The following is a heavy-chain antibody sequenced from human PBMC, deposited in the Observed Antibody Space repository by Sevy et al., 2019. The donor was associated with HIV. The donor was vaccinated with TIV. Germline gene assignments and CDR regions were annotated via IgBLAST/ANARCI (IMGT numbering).Heavy chain of an antibody. CDR2: IIPIFGTA. Sequence: ASVKVSCKASGGTFSSYAISWVRQAPGQGLEWMGGIIPIFGTANYAQKFQGRVTITADESTSTAYMELSSLRSEDTAVYYCARGVSRYGSGSRGEASAFDIWGQGTMVTVSS. CDR3: ARGVSRYGSGSRGEASAFDI. D-gene: IGHD3-10*01. J-gene: IGHJ3*02. V-gene: IGHV1-69*13. CDR1: GGTFSSYA.